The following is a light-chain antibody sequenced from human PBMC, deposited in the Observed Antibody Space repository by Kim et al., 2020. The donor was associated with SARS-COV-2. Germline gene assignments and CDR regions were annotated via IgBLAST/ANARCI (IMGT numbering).Light chain of an antibody. V-gene: IGKV3-20*01. CDR3: QQYGSSPRT. CDR1: QSVSSSY. J-gene: IGKJ1*01. CDR2: GAS. Sequence: EIVLTQSPGTLSLSPGERATLSCRASQSVSSSYLAWYQQKPGQAPRLLIYGASSRATGIPDRFSVSGSGTDFTLTISRLGPEDFAVYYCQQYGSSPRTFGQGTQVDIK.